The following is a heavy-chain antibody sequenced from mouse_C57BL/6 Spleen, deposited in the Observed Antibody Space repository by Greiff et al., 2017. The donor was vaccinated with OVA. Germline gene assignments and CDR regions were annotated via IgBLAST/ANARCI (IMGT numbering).Heavy chain of an antibody. CDR3: AREGFYYGYAMDY. V-gene: IGHV1-53*01. CDR2: TNPSNGGT. Sequence: QVQLQQPGTELVKPGASVKLSCKASGYTFTSYWMHWVKQRPGQGLEWIGNTNPSNGGTNYNEKFKSKATLTVDKSSSTAYMQLSSLTSEDSAVYYCAREGFYYGYAMDYWGQGTSVTVSS. CDR1: GYTFTSYW. D-gene: IGHD2-1*01. J-gene: IGHJ4*01.